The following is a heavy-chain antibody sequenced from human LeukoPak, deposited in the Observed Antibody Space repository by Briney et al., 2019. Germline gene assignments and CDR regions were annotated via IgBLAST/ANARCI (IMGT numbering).Heavy chain of an antibody. D-gene: IGHD4-17*01. CDR2: ITKTGDST. CDR1: RLTSRKSG. CDR3: STDYDDWSRDM. J-gene: IGHJ6*02. Sequence: PVGSLRLSCAASRLTSRKSGMSWVRQAPGKGLEWISTITKTGDSTYYADSVKGRFTISGDNSKNTLYLQMNSLRPEDTAKYYCSTDYDDWSRDMWGQGTTVTVSS. V-gene: IGHV3-23*01.